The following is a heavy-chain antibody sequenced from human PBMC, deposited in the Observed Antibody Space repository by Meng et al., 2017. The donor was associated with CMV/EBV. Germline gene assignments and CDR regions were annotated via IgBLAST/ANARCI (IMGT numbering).Heavy chain of an antibody. D-gene: IGHD2-2*01. Sequence: GGSLRLSCAASGFTFSSYEMNWVRQAPGKGLEWVSYISSSGSTIYYADSVKGRFTISRDNAKNSLYLQMNSLRAEDTAVYYCARGGPGIVVVPAASDHWGQGTLVTVSS. CDR3: ARGGPGIVVVPAASDH. CDR1: GFTFSSYE. V-gene: IGHV3-48*03. CDR2: ISSSGSTI. J-gene: IGHJ5*02.